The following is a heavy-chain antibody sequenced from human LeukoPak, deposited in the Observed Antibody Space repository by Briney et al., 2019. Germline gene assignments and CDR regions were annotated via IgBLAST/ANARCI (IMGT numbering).Heavy chain of an antibody. V-gene: IGHV1-8*01. Sequence: ASVKVSCKAAGYTFSTYDISWVRQATGQGLEWMGWMNPKSGNTLYSQEFQGRVTITRDTFGSTAYMELSSLRSEDMAVYYCARGRFDFWSGYPIDFWGQGTLVTVSS. J-gene: IGHJ4*02. CDR1: GYTFSTYD. CDR2: MNPKSGNT. CDR3: ARGRFDFWSGYPIDF. D-gene: IGHD3-3*01.